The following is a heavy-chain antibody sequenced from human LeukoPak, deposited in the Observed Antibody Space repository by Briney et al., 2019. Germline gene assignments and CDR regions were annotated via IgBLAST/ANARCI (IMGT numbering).Heavy chain of an antibody. J-gene: IGHJ3*02. Sequence: ASVKVSCKASGYTFTSYYMHWVRQAPGQGLEWMGITNPNGGSTSYAQKFQGRVTMTRDTSTSTVYMELSSLRSEDTAVYYCARDLRDIVVVPAPNDAFDIRGQGTMVTVSS. CDR2: TNPNGGST. CDR1: GYTFTSYY. V-gene: IGHV1-46*01. D-gene: IGHD2-2*01. CDR3: ARDLRDIVVVPAPNDAFDI.